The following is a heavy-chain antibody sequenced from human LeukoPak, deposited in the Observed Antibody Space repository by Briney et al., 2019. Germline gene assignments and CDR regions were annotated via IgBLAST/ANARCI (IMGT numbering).Heavy chain of an antibody. J-gene: IGHJ4*02. CDR3: ARVGLDRRGYSGYESFDH. CDR1: GFSFSTYW. D-gene: IGHD5-12*01. V-gene: IGHV3-21*01. Sequence: GESLRLSCAASGFSFSTYWMHWVRQAPGKGLEWVSSISTSSSYIYYADSVKGRFTISRDNAKNSLYLQINSLRAEDTAVYYCARVGLDRRGYSGYESFDHWGQGTLVTVSS. CDR2: ISTSSSYI.